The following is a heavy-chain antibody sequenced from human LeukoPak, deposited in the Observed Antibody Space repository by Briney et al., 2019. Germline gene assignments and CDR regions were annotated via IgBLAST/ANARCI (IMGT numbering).Heavy chain of an antibody. CDR3: TASSASCCNFDY. D-gene: IGHD2-2*01. V-gene: IGHV3-23*01. CDR2: ISGSGGST. Sequence: GGSLRLSCAASGFTFSSYAMSWVRQAPGKGLEWVSAISGSGGSTYYADSVKGRFTISRDNSKNTLYLQMNSLRAEDTAVYYCTASSASCCNFDYWGQGTLVTVSS. CDR1: GFTFSSYA. J-gene: IGHJ4*02.